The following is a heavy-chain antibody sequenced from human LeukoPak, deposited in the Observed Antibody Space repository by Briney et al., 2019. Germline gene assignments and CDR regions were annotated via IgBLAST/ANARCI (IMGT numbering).Heavy chain of an antibody. V-gene: IGHV4-39*01. CDR3: ANNYYYMDV. J-gene: IGHJ6*03. CDR2: IYYSGST. Sequence: PSETLSLTCTVSGGSISSSSYYWGWIRQPPGKGLEWIGSIYYSGSTYYNPSLKSRVTISVDTPKNQFSLKLSSVPAADTAVYYCANNYYYMDVWGKGTTVTISS. CDR1: GGSISSSSYY.